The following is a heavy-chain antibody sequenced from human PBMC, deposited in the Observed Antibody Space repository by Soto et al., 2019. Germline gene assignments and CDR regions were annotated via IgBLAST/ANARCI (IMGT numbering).Heavy chain of an antibody. Sequence: GGSLRLSCAASGFTFSSYAMSWVRQAPGKGLEWVSAISGSGGSTYYADSVKGRFTISRDNSKNTLYLQMNSLRAEDTAVYYCAKISSLDPYYYGSGSYYPDYWGQGTLVTVSS. CDR1: GFTFSSYA. J-gene: IGHJ4*02. CDR2: ISGSGGST. V-gene: IGHV3-23*01. D-gene: IGHD3-10*01. CDR3: AKISSLDPYYYGSGSYYPDY.